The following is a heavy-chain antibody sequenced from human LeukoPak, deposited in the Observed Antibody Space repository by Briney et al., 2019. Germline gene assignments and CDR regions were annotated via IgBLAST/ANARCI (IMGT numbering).Heavy chain of an antibody. J-gene: IGHJ4*02. CDR1: GGSISSSSYY. D-gene: IGHD3-10*01. CDR3: ARDLLLWFGELPEETNDY. CDR2: IYYSGST. Sequence: PSETLSLTCTVSGGSISSSSYYWGWIRQPPGKGLEWIGSIYYSGSTYYNPSLKSRVTISVDTSKNQFSLKLSSVTAADTAVYYCARDLLLWFGELPEETNDYWGQGTLVTVSS. V-gene: IGHV4-39*07.